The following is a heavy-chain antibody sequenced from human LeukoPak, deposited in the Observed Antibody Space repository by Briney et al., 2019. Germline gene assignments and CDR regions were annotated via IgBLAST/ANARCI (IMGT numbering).Heavy chain of an antibody. J-gene: IGHJ4*02. V-gene: IGHV4-59*01. Sequence: SGTLSLTCTVSGGSISSYYWSWIRQPPGKGLEWIGYIYYSGSTNYNPSLKSRVTISVDTSKNQFSLKLSSVTAADTAVYYCARESWIRGFDYWGQGTLVTVSS. CDR3: ARESWIRGFDY. CDR2: IYYSGST. CDR1: GGSISSYY. D-gene: IGHD5-18*01.